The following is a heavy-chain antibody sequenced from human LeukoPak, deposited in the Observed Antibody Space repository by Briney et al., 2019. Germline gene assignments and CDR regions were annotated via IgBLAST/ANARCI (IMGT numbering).Heavy chain of an antibody. CDR1: GYTFTSSY. Sequence: ASVTVSCKASGYTFTSSYMHWVRQAPGQGLEWMGIINPGGGSTSYAQKFQGRVTMTRDMSTSTVYMELSSLRSEDTAVYYCARDAQTVTTAIQFDYWGQGTLVTVSS. D-gene: IGHD4-11*01. CDR2: INPGGGST. CDR3: ARDAQTVTTAIQFDY. J-gene: IGHJ4*02. V-gene: IGHV1-46*01.